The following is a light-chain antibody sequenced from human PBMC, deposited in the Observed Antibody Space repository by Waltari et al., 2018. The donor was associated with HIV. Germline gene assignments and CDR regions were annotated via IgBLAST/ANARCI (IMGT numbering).Light chain of an antibody. CDR3: SSFANNNTPVL. CDR2: DVT. Sequence: QSALPQPASVSGSPGQSITISCTGTNSDVGGYNYVSWYQQHPGKAPKLMIYDVTKRPSGISNRFSGSKSGNTASLTISGLQAEDEADYFCSSFANNNTPVLFGGGTKLTVL. CDR1: NSDVGGYNY. V-gene: IGLV2-14*03. J-gene: IGLJ2*01.